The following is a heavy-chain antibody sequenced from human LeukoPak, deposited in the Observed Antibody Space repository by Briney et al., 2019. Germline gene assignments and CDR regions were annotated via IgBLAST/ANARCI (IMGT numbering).Heavy chain of an antibody. J-gene: IGHJ4*02. CDR1: GFTFSNYG. CDR3: ARGAIGPRYYFDY. D-gene: IGHD3-16*02. CDR2: IRFDGDDK. V-gene: IGHV3-30*02. Sequence: GGSLRLSCAASGFTFSNYGMHWVRQAPGKGLEWVTFIRFDGDDKNYADSVKGRFTISRDNSKSTLHLQMNSLRPEDTAVYYCARGAIGPRYYFDYWGQGTLVTVSS.